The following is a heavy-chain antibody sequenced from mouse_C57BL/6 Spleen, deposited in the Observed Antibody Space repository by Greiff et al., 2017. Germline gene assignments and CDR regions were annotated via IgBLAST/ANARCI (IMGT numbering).Heavy chain of an antibody. J-gene: IGHJ2*01. D-gene: IGHD2-3*01. Sequence: QVQLQQSGPELVKPGASVKISCKASGYAFSSSWMNWVKQRPGKGLEWIGRIYPGDGDTNYNGKFKGTATLTADKSSSTAYMQLSSLTSEDSAVYFCAIRIFYDGYYFDYWGQGTTLTVSS. V-gene: IGHV1-82*01. CDR1: GYAFSSSW. CDR2: IYPGDGDT. CDR3: AIRIFYDGYYFDY.